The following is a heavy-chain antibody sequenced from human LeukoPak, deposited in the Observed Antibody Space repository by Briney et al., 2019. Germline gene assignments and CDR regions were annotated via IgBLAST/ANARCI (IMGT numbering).Heavy chain of an antibody. CDR1: GFTFSDYY. CDR2: ISSSGSTI. CDR3: ARNTHYSSGWSSY. J-gene: IGHJ4*02. Sequence: GGSLRLSCAASGFTFSDYYMSWIRQAPGKGLEWVSYISSSGSTIYYADSVKGRLTISRDNAKNSLYLQMNSLRAEDTAVYYCARNTHYSSGWSSYWGQGTLVTVSS. D-gene: IGHD6-19*01. V-gene: IGHV3-11*01.